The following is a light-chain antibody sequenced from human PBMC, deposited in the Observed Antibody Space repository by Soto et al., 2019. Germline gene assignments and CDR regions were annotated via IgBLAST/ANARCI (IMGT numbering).Light chain of an antibody. Sequence: DIVMTQSPGSLAVSLGEGATISCKSSQSVLYSSNNKDSIAWYQQKPGQPPRLLIYWASTRESGVPDRFSGSGSGTYFTLTLSSLQAEDVAVYYCQQYLDLLTFGGGTKVEIK. CDR1: QSVLYSSNNKDS. V-gene: IGKV4-1*01. J-gene: IGKJ4*01. CDR3: QQYLDLLT. CDR2: WAS.